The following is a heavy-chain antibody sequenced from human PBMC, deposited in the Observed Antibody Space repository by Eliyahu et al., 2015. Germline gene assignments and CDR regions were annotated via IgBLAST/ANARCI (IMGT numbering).Heavy chain of an antibody. Sequence: EVQLVQSGAEVKKPGESLKISCXGSEYNFNXXWVXWVRQXPGXGLEXMGIVDPSDSDVSYSPSFQGQVTISVDKSINTAYLQWDSLQAPDTGIYYCARRTDDWSFDYWGQGTLVTVSS. CDR2: VDPSDSDV. D-gene: IGHD3-9*01. CDR1: EYNFNXXW. V-gene: IGHV5-51*01. J-gene: IGHJ4*02. CDR3: ARRTDDWSFDY.